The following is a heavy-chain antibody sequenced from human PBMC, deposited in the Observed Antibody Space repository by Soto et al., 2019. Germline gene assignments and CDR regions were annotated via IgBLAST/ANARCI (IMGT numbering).Heavy chain of an antibody. Sequence: QVQLVQSGAEVKKPGASVKVSCKASGYTFTGYYMHWVRQAPGQGLEWMGWINPNSGGTNYAQKFQGRVTMSRDTSISTAYMELSRLRSDDTAVYYCSRTYTAMANNWFAPWGQGTLVTVSS. V-gene: IGHV1-2*02. J-gene: IGHJ5*02. CDR1: GYTFTGYY. CDR3: SRTYTAMANNWFAP. D-gene: IGHD5-18*01. CDR2: INPNSGGT.